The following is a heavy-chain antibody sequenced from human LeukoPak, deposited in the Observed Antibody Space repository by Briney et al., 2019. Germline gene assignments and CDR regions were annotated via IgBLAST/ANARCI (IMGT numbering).Heavy chain of an antibody. J-gene: IGHJ5*02. V-gene: IGHV3-7*01. CDR2: IKQDGSEK. Sequence: GGSLRLSCAASGFIVSSNYMSWVRQAPGKGLEWVANIKQDGSEKYYVDSVKGRFTISRDNAKNSLYLQMSSLRAEDTAVYYCARGDYWFDPWGQGTLVTVSS. D-gene: IGHD3/OR15-3a*01. CDR3: ARGDYWFDP. CDR1: GFIVSSNY.